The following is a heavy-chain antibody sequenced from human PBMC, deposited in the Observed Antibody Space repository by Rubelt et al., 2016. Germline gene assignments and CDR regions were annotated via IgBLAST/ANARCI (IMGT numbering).Heavy chain of an antibody. CDR2: IYDGGSPM. V-gene: IGHV3-48*01. D-gene: IGHD2-2*03. Sequence: PGGSLRLSCIASGYTFNSYRMNWVRQAPGKGLEWVSTIYDGGSPMYYADSVKGRFTISRDNSKTALYLQMNSLRAEDTAVFYCVRQLDLSRRWDYWGQGTLVTVSS. CDR1: GYTFNSYR. J-gene: IGHJ4*02. CDR3: VRQLDLSRRWDY.